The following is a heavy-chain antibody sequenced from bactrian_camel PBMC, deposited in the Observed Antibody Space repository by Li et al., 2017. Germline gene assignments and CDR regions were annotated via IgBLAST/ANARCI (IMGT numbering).Heavy chain of an antibody. CDR1: GYIADC. J-gene: IGHJ6*01. Sequence: HVQLVESGGGSVQAGGSLRLSCTASGYIADCMGWFRQAPGKKREGVAAAYTSDYHTWYADSVKGRFTISKDDDTLYLQMNDLKPGDTAMYYCAAATFASCAWRPGAHDFYLWGRGTQVTVS. D-gene: IGHD4*01. CDR2: AYTSDYHT. CDR3: AAATFASCAWRPGAHDFYL. V-gene: IGHV3S54*01.